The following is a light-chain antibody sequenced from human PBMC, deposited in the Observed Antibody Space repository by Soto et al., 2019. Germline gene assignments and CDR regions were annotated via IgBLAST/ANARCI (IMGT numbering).Light chain of an antibody. Sequence: DIQSTQCPSTLTASVGDRVTITYRASQSISSWLAWYQQKPGQAPKLLIYDASSLARGAPARFRGRGSGPEFTLTISSRQHDDFATYYCQQHYGYSEAFGQGTKVDI. J-gene: IGKJ1*01. V-gene: IGKV1-5*01. CDR3: QQHYGYSEA. CDR1: QSISSW. CDR2: DAS.